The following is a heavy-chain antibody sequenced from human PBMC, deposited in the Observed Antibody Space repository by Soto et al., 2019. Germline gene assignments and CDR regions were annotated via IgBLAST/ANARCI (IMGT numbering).Heavy chain of an antibody. CDR1: GGSISSYY. CDR3: ARGGIAVAGTYWFDP. V-gene: IGHV4-59*01. D-gene: IGHD6-19*01. Sequence: TSETLSLTCTVSGGSISSYYWSWIRQPPGKGLEWIGYIYYSGSTNYNPSLKSRVTISVDTSKNQFSLKLSSVTAADTAVYYCARGGIAVAGTYWFDPWGQGTLVTVS. CDR2: IYYSGST. J-gene: IGHJ5*02.